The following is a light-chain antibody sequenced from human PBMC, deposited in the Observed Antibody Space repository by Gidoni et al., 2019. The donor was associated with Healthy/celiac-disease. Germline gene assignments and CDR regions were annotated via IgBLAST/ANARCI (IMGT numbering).Light chain of an antibody. V-gene: IGLV2-23*02. CDR1: SRDVGSYNL. CDR2: EVS. J-gene: IGLJ2*01. CDR3: CSYAGSSTLV. Sequence: QSALTQPASVSGSPGQSITISCTGHSRDVGSYNLVSCYQQHPGKAPKLMIYEVSKRPSGVSNRFSGSKSGNTASLTISGLQAEDEADYYCCSYAGSSTLVFGGGTKLTVL.